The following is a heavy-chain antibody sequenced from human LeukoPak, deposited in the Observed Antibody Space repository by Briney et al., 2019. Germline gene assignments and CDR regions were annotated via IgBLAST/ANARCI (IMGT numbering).Heavy chain of an antibody. CDR3: ARSLVPAAITSLGS. J-gene: IGHJ5*02. D-gene: IGHD2-2*01. V-gene: IGHV1-2*02. CDR1: GGTFSSYA. Sequence: VASVKVSCKASGGTFSSYAISWVRQAPGQGLEWMGWINPNSGGTNYAQKFQGRVTMTRDTSISTAYMELSRLRSDDTAVYYCARSLVPAAITSLGSWGQGTLVTVSS. CDR2: INPNSGGT.